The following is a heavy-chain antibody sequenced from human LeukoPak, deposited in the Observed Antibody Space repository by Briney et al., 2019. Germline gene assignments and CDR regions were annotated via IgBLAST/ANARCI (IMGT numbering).Heavy chain of an antibody. Sequence: SETLSLTCTVSGGSISSSTYYWGWTRQPPGKGLEWIGTIYYRGSTYYNPSLKSRVTISVDTSKNQFSLKLTSVTAADTAVYYCARLGRTYYDFWSGPWGQGTLVTVSS. CDR3: ARLGRTYYDFWSGP. V-gene: IGHV4-39*01. D-gene: IGHD3-3*01. CDR1: GGSISSSTYY. J-gene: IGHJ5*02. CDR2: IYYRGST.